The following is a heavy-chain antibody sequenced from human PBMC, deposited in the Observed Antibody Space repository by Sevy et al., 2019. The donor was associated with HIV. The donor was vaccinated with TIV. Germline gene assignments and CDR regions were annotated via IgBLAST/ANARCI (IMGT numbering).Heavy chain of an antibody. J-gene: IGHJ6*02. CDR3: AKALYYDFWSGYYSPNYYYYGMDV. CDR2: ISGSGGGT. D-gene: IGHD3-3*01. CDR1: GFTFSSYA. V-gene: IGHV3-23*01. Sequence: GGSLRLSCAASGFTFSSYAMSWVRQAPGKGLEWVSAISGSGGGTYYADSVKGRFTISRDNSKNTLYLQMNSLRAEDTAVYYCAKALYYDFWSGYYSPNYYYYGMDVWGQGTTVTVSS.